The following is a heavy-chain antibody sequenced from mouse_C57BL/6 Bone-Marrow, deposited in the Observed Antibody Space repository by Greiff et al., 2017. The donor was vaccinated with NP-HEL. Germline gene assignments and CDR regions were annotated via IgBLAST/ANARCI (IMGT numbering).Heavy chain of an antibody. J-gene: IGHJ2*01. CDR3: TEGCFYGSSVDY. CDR1: GFNIKDDY. V-gene: IGHV14-4*01. D-gene: IGHD1-1*01. Sequence: EVQLQQSGAELVRPGASVKLSCTASGFNIKDDYMHWVKQRPEQGLEWIGWIDPENGDTEYAPKFQGKATITADTSSNTAYLQLSSLTSEDTAVYYCTEGCFYGSSVDYGGQGTTRTVSA. CDR2: IDPENGDT.